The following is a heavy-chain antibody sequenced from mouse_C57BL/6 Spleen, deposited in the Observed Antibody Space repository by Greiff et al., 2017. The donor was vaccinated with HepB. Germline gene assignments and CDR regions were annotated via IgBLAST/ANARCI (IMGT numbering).Heavy chain of an antibody. Sequence: QVQLKESGAELARPGASVKMSCKASGYTFTSYTMHWVKQRPGQGLEWIGYINPSSGYTKYNQKFKDKATLTADKSSSTAYMQLSSLTSEDSAVYYCARSGSSGSFDYWGQGTTLTVSS. D-gene: IGHD3-2*02. V-gene: IGHV1-4*01. CDR3: ARSGSSGSFDY. CDR2: INPSSGYT. J-gene: IGHJ2*01. CDR1: GYTFTSYT.